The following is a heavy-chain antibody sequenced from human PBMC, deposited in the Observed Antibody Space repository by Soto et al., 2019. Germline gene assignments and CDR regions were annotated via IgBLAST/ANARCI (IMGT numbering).Heavy chain of an antibody. J-gene: IGHJ6*02. CDR2: INHSGST. CDR3: ARVIVRRGYYYYYGMDV. V-gene: IGHV4-34*01. D-gene: IGHD3-10*01. Sequence: PSATLSLTSAFYGGSFSGYYWSWLRQPPGKGLEWIGEINHSGSTNYNPSLKSRVTISVDTSKNQFSLKLSSVTAAGTAVYYCARVIVRRGYYYYYGMDVWGQGTTVTVSS. CDR1: GGSFSGYY.